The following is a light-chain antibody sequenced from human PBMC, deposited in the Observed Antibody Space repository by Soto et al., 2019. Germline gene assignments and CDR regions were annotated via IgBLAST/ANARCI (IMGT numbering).Light chain of an antibody. V-gene: IGKV3-20*01. CDR3: QQYGSSPYT. CDR2: GAS. CDR1: QSVSSSY. Sequence: EIVLTQSPGTLSLSPGERATLSCRASQSVSSSYLAWYQQKPGQAPRLLIYGASSRAIGIPDKFSGSGSGTDFTLTISRLEPEDFAVYYCQQYGSSPYTFGQGTELEIK. J-gene: IGKJ2*01.